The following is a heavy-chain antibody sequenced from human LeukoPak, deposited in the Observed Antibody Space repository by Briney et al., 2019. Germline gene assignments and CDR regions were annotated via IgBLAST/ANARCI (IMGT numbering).Heavy chain of an antibody. J-gene: IGHJ4*02. D-gene: IGHD3-22*01. V-gene: IGHV3-23*01. CDR1: GFTFSSYA. CDR2: ISGSGGST. Sequence: GGSLRLSCAASGFTFSSYAMSWVRQAPGKGLEWVSAISGSGGSTYYADSVKGRFTISRDNSKNTLYLQMNSLRAEDTAVYYCAKDYYDSSGYYYGDYWGRGTLVTVSS. CDR3: AKDYYDSSGYYYGDY.